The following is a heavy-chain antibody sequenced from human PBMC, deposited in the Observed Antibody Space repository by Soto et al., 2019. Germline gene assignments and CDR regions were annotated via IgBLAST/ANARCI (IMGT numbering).Heavy chain of an antibody. CDR1: GGTFSSYA. J-gene: IGHJ5*02. CDR2: IIPIFGTA. D-gene: IGHD2-21*01. CDR3: ARDRQDRGVVDGGKWFDP. Sequence: QVQLVQSGAEVKKPGSSVKVSCKASGGTFSSYAISWVRQAPGQGLEWMGGIIPIFGTANYAQKFQGRVTITADKSTSTAYMELSSLRSEDTAVYYCARDRQDRGVVDGGKWFDPWGQGTQVTVSS. V-gene: IGHV1-69*06.